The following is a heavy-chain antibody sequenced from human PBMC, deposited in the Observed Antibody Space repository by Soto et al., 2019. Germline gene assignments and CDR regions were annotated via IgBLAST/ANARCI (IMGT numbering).Heavy chain of an antibody. CDR2: ISYDGSNK. CDR3: AKVWDYYGMDV. CDR1: GFTFSSYG. Sequence: PGGSLRLSCAASGFTFSSYGMHWVRQAPGKGLEWVAVISYDGSNKYYADSVKGRFTISRDNSKNTLYLQMNSLRAEDTAVYYCAKVWDYYGMDVWGQGTKVTVSS. V-gene: IGHV3-30*18. D-gene: IGHD3-16*01. J-gene: IGHJ6*02.